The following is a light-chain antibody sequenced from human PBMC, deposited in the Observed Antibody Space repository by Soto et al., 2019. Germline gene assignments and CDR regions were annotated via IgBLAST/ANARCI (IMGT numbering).Light chain of an antibody. Sequence: EIVLSQSPGAMYVSPAERSTLPYRASQCVSSTYLAWYQKKPGQAPRPLIYGASSRATGIPDRFSGSGSGTDFTRTITTLAPEDLDVYYCQQYASFPPSPFGQGTRLEI. CDR3: QQYASFPPSP. V-gene: IGKV3-20*01. J-gene: IGKJ5*01. CDR1: QCVSSTY. CDR2: GAS.